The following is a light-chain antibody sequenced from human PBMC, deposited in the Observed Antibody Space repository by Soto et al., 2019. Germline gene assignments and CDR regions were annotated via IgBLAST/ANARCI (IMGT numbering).Light chain of an antibody. CDR3: QSYDSSLSGVV. V-gene: IGLV1-40*01. CDR1: SSNIGAGYD. CDR2: GNS. J-gene: IGLJ2*01. Sequence: QSVLTQPPSVSGAPGQRVTISCTGSSSNIGAGYDVHWYQQLLGTAPKLLIYGNSNRPSGVPDQFSGSKSGTSASLAITGLQAEDEADYYCQSYDSSLSGVVFGGGTKLTVL.